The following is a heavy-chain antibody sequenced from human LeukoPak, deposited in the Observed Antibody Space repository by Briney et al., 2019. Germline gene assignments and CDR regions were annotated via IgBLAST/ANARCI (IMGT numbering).Heavy chain of an antibody. J-gene: IGHJ3*02. V-gene: IGHV3-74*01. D-gene: IGHD3-22*01. Sequence: GGSLRLSCAASGFTFSSYWMHWVRQAPGKGLVWVSRINSDGSSTSYADSVKGRFTISRDNAKNTLYLQMNSLRAEDTAVYYCARDPEDYYDSSAYYDGFDMWGQGTMVTVSS. CDR1: GFTFSSYW. CDR3: ARDPEDYYDSSAYYDGFDM. CDR2: INSDGSST.